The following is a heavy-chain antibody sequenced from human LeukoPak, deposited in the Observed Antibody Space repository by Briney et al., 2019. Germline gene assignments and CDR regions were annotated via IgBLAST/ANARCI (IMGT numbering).Heavy chain of an antibody. CDR2: IYSGGST. V-gene: IGHV3-53*01. D-gene: IGHD2-2*01. J-gene: IGHJ4*02. CDR3: ARGLGYCTSTTCLLPFDY. CDR1: GFTVSTYY. Sequence: QAGGSLILTCAASGFTVSTYYMTWVRQAPGKGLECVSFIYSGGSTYYADSVKGRFTVSRDNSKNTLYLQMNRLRAEDTAMYYCARGLGYCTSTTCLLPFDYWGQGTLVTVSS.